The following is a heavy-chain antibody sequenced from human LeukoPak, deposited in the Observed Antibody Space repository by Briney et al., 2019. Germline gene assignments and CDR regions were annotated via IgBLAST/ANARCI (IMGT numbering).Heavy chain of an antibody. CDR3: ARGALKWELPPIRARKSYYFDY. CDR2: INHSGST. V-gene: IGHV4-38-2*02. J-gene: IGHJ4*02. D-gene: IGHD1-26*01. Sequence: SETLSLTCTVSGFSISSGYYWGWIRQPPGKGLEWIGSINHSGSTYYNPSLKSRVTISVDTSKNHFSLKLSSVTAADTAVYYCARGALKWELPPIRARKSYYFDYWGQGTLVTVSS. CDR1: GFSISSGYY.